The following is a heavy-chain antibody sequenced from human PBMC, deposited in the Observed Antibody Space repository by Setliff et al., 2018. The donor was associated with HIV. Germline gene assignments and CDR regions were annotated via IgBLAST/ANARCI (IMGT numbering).Heavy chain of an antibody. Sequence: ASVKVSCKASGYSFTNLGLNWVRQAPGQGLEWMGWISVYNGHTNFAQKLQDRVTMTTDTSTSTAYMELRSLRSDDTAVYYCARAYDVLTGYFDYWGQGTLVPVSS. CDR3: ARAYDVLTGYFDY. CDR1: GYSFTNLG. CDR2: ISVYNGHT. D-gene: IGHD3-9*01. J-gene: IGHJ4*02. V-gene: IGHV1-18*01.